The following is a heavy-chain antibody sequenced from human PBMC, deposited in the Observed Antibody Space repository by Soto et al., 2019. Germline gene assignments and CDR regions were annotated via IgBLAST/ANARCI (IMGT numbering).Heavy chain of an antibody. CDR2: MFYGVRT. D-gene: IGHD3-3*02. J-gene: IGHJ4*02. Sequence: SETLSLTCTVSGSSINSSGYYWGCIRQPPGKGLEWIGSMFYGVRTYYNPSLKSRVTVSVDTSKNQFSLNLRSVTAADTAVYYCARLPSRHLVDYWGQGTMVTVSS. V-gene: IGHV4-39*01. CDR1: GSSINSSGYY. CDR3: ARLPSRHLVDY.